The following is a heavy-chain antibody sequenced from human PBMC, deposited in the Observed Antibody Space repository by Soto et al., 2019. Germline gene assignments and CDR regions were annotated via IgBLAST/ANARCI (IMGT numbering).Heavy chain of an antibody. CDR3: ASRDPGTSVDY. D-gene: IGHD1-7*01. V-gene: IGHV4-4*03. Sequence: PETLSLTCAVSGGSFTSNNWWTWVRQPPGQGLEWIGEIYRTGSTNYNPSLKSRVTISLDKSENQFSLKVTSLTAADTAVYYCASRDPGTSVDYWGQGTLVTVSS. J-gene: IGHJ4*02. CDR1: GGSFTSNNW. CDR2: IYRTGST.